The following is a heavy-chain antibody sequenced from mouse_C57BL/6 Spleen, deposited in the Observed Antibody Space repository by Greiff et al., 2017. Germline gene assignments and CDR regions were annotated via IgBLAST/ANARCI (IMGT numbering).Heavy chain of an antibody. CDR2: IDPENGDT. CDR1: GFNIKDDY. V-gene: IGHV14-4*01. CDR3: TTWRSAFDY. J-gene: IGHJ2*01. Sequence: VQLQQSGAELVRPGASVKLSCTASGFNIKDDYMHWVKQRPEQGLEWIGWIDPENGDTEYASKFQGKATITADTSSNTAYLQLSSLPSEDSAVYYCTTWRSAFDYWGQGTTLTVSS.